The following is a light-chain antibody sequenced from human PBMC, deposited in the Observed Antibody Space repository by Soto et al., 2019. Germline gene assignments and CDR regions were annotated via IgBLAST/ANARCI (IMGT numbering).Light chain of an antibody. CDR1: SSDVGGYNL. Sequence: QSALTQPASVSGSPGQSITISCTGSSSDVGGYNLVSWYQHHPGKAPKLIIYDGSQRPSGVATRFFGSKSGNTASLTISGLQAEDEADYHCCSYAGSSSFVFGTGSKLTVL. CDR3: CSYAGSSSFV. J-gene: IGLJ1*01. CDR2: DGS. V-gene: IGLV2-23*01.